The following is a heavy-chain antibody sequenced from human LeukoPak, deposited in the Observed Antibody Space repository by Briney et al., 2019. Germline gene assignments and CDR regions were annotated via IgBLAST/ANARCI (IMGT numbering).Heavy chain of an antibody. Sequence: GGSLRLSCAASGFTFSSYAMSWVRQAPGKGLEWVSSISSSSSYIYYADSVKGRFTISRDNSKNTLYLQMNSLRAEDTAVYYCAKDRGSSWPYYFDYWGQGTLVTVSS. CDR3: AKDRGSSWPYYFDY. CDR1: GFTFSSYA. J-gene: IGHJ4*02. CDR2: ISSSSSYI. D-gene: IGHD6-13*01. V-gene: IGHV3-21*01.